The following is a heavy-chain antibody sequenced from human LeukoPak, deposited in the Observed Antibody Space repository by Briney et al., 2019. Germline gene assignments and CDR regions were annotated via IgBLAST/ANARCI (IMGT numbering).Heavy chain of an antibody. Sequence: PSETLSLTCTVSGGSISSNYWSWIRQPAGKGLEWIGRIYTSGSTNYNPSLKSRVTMSVDTSKNQFSLKLSSVTAADTAVYYCARQVVVAANIYYFDYWGQRTLVTVSS. CDR3: ARQVVVAANIYYFDY. CDR2: IYTSGST. J-gene: IGHJ4*02. CDR1: GGSISSNY. V-gene: IGHV4-4*07. D-gene: IGHD2-15*01.